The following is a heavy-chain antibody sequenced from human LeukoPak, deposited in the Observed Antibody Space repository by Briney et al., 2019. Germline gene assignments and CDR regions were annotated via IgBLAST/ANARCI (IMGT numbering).Heavy chain of an antibody. Sequence: GGSLRLSCAASGFSFRSYAMHWVRQAPGKGLEIVSAMSSNGEITYYANSVKGRFTISRGNSKNTLYLQMGSLRPEDMAVYYCARGSTAMVHWSFDLWGRGTLVTVSS. J-gene: IGHJ2*01. V-gene: IGHV3-64*01. CDR2: MSSNGEIT. CDR3: ARGSTAMVHWSFDL. D-gene: IGHD5-18*01. CDR1: GFSFRSYA.